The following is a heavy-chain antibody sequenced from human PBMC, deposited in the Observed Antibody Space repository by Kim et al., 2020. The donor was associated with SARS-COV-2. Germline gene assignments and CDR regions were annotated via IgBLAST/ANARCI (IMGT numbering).Heavy chain of an antibody. V-gene: IGHV3-30*18. CDR1: GFTFSSYG. CDR2: ISYDGSNK. Sequence: GGSLRLSCAASGFTFSSYGMHWVRQAPGKGLEWVAVISYDGSNKYYADSVKGRFTISRDNSMNTLYLQMNSLRAEDTAVYYCAKVDTAMVTLFPVFDYWGQGTLVTVSS. CDR3: AKVDTAMVTLFPVFDY. D-gene: IGHD5-18*01. J-gene: IGHJ4*02.